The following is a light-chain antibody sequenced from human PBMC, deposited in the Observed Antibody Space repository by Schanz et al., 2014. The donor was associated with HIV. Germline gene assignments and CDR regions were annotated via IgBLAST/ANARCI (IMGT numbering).Light chain of an antibody. CDR2: RNN. CDR3: SSYTSSSPWV. CDR1: ISTIAGRA. Sequence: QSLLTQPPSASGTPGQTVTISCSGSISTIAGRAVDWYQQLPGTAPKLLIYRNNQRPSGVPDRFSGSKSGTSASLAISGLQAEDEADYYCSSYTSSSPWVFGGGTKLTVL. V-gene: IGLV1-44*01. J-gene: IGLJ3*02.